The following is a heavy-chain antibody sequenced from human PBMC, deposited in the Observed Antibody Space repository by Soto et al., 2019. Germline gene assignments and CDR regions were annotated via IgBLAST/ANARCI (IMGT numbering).Heavy chain of an antibody. D-gene: IGHD4-17*01. J-gene: IGHJ6*03. Sequence: ASVKVSCKASGYTFTSYDINWVRQATGQGLEWMGWMNPNSGNTGYAQKFQGRVTMTRNTSISTAYMELSSLGSEDTAVYYCARSPYGDHPSAFYYYYYMDVWGKGTTVTVSS. V-gene: IGHV1-8*01. CDR1: GYTFTSYD. CDR3: ARSPYGDHPSAFYYYYYMDV. CDR2: MNPNSGNT.